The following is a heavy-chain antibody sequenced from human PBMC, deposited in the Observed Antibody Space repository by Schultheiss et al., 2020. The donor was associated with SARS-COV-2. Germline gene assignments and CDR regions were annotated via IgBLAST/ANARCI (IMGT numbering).Heavy chain of an antibody. CDR3: AKLDTAMAHGVFGY. J-gene: IGHJ4*02. D-gene: IGHD5-18*01. Sequence: GSLRLSCAASGFTVSSNYMSWVRQAPGKGLEWIGTIYYSGTTYYNPSLKSRVTISVDTSKNQFSLKLSSVTAADTAVYYCAKLDTAMAHGVFGYWGQGTLVTVSS. V-gene: IGHV4-39*07. CDR2: IYYSGTT. CDR1: GFTVSSNY.